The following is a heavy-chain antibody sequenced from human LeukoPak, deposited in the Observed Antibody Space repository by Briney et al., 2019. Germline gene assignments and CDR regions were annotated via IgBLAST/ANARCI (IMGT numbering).Heavy chain of an antibody. D-gene: IGHD6-13*01. CDR2: ISSTSMSI. CDR3: ARVAAGAEAHTLHYHYMDV. V-gene: IGHV3-21*01. Sequence: GGSLRLSCAASGFTFSIYSMTWVRQAPGKGLEWVSSISSTSMSIYYADSMRGRFTISRDNAENSLFLQIDSLGVEDTAVYSCARVAAGAEAHTLHYHYMDVWGKGTTVTVS. CDR1: GFTFSIYS. J-gene: IGHJ6*03.